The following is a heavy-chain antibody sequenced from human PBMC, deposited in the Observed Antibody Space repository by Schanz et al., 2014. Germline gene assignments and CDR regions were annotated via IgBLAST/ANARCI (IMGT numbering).Heavy chain of an antibody. CDR1: GFTFSSYS. J-gene: IGHJ4*02. CDR2: IRYDGSSK. Sequence: HVQLVESGGGVVQPGGSLSLSCAASGFTFSSYSMHWVRQAPGKGLEWVAFIRYDGSSKYYADSVRGRFTISRDDSKNTLYLQMNSLRPEDTAVYYCAKEDRTHSSDYVYWGQGTLVTVSS. V-gene: IGHV3-30*02. CDR3: AKEDRTHSSDYVY. D-gene: IGHD3-22*01.